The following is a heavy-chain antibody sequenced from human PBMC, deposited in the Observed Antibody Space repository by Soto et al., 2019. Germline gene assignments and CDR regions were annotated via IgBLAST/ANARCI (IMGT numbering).Heavy chain of an antibody. CDR2: ISYDGSNK. CDR1: GFTFSSYG. J-gene: IGHJ4*02. Sequence: ESGGGVVQPGRSLRLSCAASGFTFSSYGMHWVRQAPGKGLEWVAVISYDGSNKYYADSVKGRFTISRDNSKNTLYLQMNSLRAEDTAVYYCAKDFVHIVVVTAPRGVVDYWGQGTLVTVSS. D-gene: IGHD2-21*02. CDR3: AKDFVHIVVVTAPRGVVDY. V-gene: IGHV3-30*18.